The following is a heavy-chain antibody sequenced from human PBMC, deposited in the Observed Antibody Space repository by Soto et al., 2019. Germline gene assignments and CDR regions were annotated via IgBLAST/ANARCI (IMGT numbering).Heavy chain of an antibody. J-gene: IGHJ6*02. D-gene: IGHD5-18*01. CDR1: GGTFSSYA. V-gene: IGHV1-69*13. CDR2: IIPIFGTA. CDR3: SRAGPGTAMVYYYYYGMDV. Sequence: ASVKVSCKASGGTFSSYAISWVRQAPGQGLEWMGGIIPIFGTANYAQKFQGRVTITADESTSTAYMELSSLRSEDTAVFFCSRAGPGTAMVYYYYYGMDVWGQGTTVTVSS.